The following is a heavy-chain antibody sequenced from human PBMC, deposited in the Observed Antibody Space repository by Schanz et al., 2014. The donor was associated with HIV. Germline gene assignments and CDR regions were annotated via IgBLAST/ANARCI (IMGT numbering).Heavy chain of an antibody. J-gene: IGHJ4*02. V-gene: IGHV3-7*01. D-gene: IGHD4-17*01. CDR3: ARDLHDYGDARTDY. CDR1: GFSFSNFW. CDR2: IKQDESEK. Sequence: EVRLVESGGGLVQSGGSLRLSCAASGFSFSNFWVTWVRQAPGKRLEWVANIKQDESEKYYADSVNGRFTISRDNAKNSLHLQMSRLGAEDTAVYYCARDLHDYGDARTDYWGQGILVTVS.